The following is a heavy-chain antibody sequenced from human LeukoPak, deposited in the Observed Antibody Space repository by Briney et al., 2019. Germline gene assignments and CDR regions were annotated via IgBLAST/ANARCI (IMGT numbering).Heavy chain of an antibody. CDR3: AKLGKRIAGD. V-gene: IGHV3-30*04. Sequence: GGSLRLSCAASGFTFSSYAMHWVRQAPGKGLEWVTIISYDGSNKYYADSVKGRFTISRDNSKNTLYLQMNSLRAEDTAVYYCAKLGKRIAGDWGQGTLVTVSS. D-gene: IGHD6-13*01. CDR2: ISYDGSNK. J-gene: IGHJ4*02. CDR1: GFTFSSYA.